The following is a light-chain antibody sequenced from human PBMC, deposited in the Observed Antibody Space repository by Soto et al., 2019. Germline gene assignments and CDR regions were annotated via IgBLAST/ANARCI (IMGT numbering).Light chain of an antibody. CDR3: QQKHFTPLP. J-gene: IGKJ3*01. CDR1: QSISSY. Sequence: DIEMTQSPSSLSASVGDRVTITCRASQSISSYLNWYQQKPGKAPRLLIYAVSNLQSGVASRFSGSGSGTDCTRTIGSLQPEVLSAYYRQQKHFTPLPFGPGP. V-gene: IGKV1-39*01. CDR2: AVS.